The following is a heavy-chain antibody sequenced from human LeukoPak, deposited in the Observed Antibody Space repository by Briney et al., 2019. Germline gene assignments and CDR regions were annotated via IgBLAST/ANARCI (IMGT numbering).Heavy chain of an antibody. CDR2: IIPIFGTA. D-gene: IGHD6-19*01. CDR1: GGTFSSYA. J-gene: IGHJ4*02. Sequence: ASVKVSCKASGGTFSSYAISWVRQAPGQGLEWMGGIIPIFGTANYAQKFQGRVTITADESTSTAYMELSSLRSEDTAVYYCARSRERIAVAGGLDYWGQGTLVTVSS. V-gene: IGHV1-69*13. CDR3: ARSRERIAVAGGLDY.